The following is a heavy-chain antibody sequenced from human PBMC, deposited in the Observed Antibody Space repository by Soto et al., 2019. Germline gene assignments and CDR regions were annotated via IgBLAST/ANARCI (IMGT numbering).Heavy chain of an antibody. D-gene: IGHD3-10*01. J-gene: IGHJ4*02. CDR2: INWNGGRT. Sequence: EVQLVESGGGVVRPGGSLRLSCAASGFTFDDYGMSWVRQAPGKGLELVFGINWNGGRTGYADSVKGRFTISIDNPKNSLYLQMNSLRAEDTALYYCARLYGSGSTRRVRIDYWGQGTLVTVSS. V-gene: IGHV3-20*04. CDR1: GFTFDDYG. CDR3: ARLYGSGSTRRVRIDY.